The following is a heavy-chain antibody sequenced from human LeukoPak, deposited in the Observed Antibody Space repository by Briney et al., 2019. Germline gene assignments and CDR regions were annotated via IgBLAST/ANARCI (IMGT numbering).Heavy chain of an antibody. J-gene: IGHJ5*02. D-gene: IGHD2-2*01. V-gene: IGHV4-59*08. CDR3: ARLGFCTSTSCP. CDR2: ISYSGST. CDR1: GDSISSYY. Sequence: SETLSLTCSVSGDSISSYYWSWIRQPPGKGLEWIATISYSGSTYNPSLKSRVTVSVDTSKNQFSLKLSSVTAADTAVYYCARLGFCTSTSCPWGQGTLVTVSS.